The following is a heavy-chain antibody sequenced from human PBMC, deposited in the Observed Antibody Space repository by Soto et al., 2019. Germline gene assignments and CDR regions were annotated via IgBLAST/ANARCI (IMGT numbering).Heavy chain of an antibody. CDR2: IYYSGST. Sequence: PSETLSLTCTVSGGSISSYYWSWIRQPPGKGLEWIGYIYYSGSTNYNPSLKSRVTISVGTSKNQFSLKLSSVTAADTAVYYCARDHYYGSGSYSADAFDIWGKGTMVSVSS. V-gene: IGHV4-59*01. J-gene: IGHJ3*02. D-gene: IGHD3-10*01. CDR1: GGSISSYY. CDR3: ARDHYYGSGSYSADAFDI.